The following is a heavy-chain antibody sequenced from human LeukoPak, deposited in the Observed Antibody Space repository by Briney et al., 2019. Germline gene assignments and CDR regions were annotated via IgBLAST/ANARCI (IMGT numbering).Heavy chain of an antibody. CDR3: ARGGLVGAFDI. J-gene: IGHJ3*02. V-gene: IGHV4-31*03. CDR1: GGSISSGGYY. Sequence: SETLSLTCTVSGGSISSGGYYWSWIRQHPGKGLEWIGYIYYSGSTYYNPSLKSRVTISVDTSKNQFSLKLSSVTAADTAVYYCARGGLVGAFDIWGQGTMVTVSS. CDR2: IYYSGST. D-gene: IGHD2-15*01.